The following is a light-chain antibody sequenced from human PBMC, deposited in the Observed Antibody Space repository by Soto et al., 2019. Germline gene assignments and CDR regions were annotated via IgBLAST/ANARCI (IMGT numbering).Light chain of an antibody. CDR2: DAS. CDR1: QDISNY. Sequence: DIQMTQSPSSLSASVGDRGTITCQASQDISNYLNWYQQKPGKAPKLLIYDASNLETGVPSRFSGSGSGTDFTFTISSLQPEEIATYYCQQYDNPPPVTFGGGTKVEIK. CDR3: QQYDNPPPVT. J-gene: IGKJ4*01. V-gene: IGKV1-33*01.